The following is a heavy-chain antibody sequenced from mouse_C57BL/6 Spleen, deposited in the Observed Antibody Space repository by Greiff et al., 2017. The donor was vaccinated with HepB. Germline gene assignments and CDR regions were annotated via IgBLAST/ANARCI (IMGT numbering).Heavy chain of an antibody. CDR3: ARGKNYDYLFDY. CDR1: GYAFSSYW. Sequence: VKVVESGAELVKPGASVKISCIASGYAFSSYWMNWVKQRPGKGLEWIGQIYPGDGDTNYNGKFKGKATLTADKSSSTAYMQLSSLTSEDSAVYFCARGKNYDYLFDYWGQGTTLTVSS. V-gene: IGHV1-80*01. J-gene: IGHJ2*01. CDR2: IYPGDGDT. D-gene: IGHD2-4*01.